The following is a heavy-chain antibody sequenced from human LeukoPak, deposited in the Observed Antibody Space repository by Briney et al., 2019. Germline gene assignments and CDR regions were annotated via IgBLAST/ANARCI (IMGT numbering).Heavy chain of an antibody. CDR2: VSYDGENK. CDR3: ANLRVGANYHGMDV. CDR1: GFSFNMYG. D-gene: IGHD1-26*01. V-gene: IGHV3-30*18. Sequence: QPGGSLRLSCAASGFSFNMYGMHWVRQAPGKGLEWVAVVSYDGENKYYGDSVEGRFTISRDDSKNTVFLQMNSLRAEDTAVYYCANLRVGANYHGMDVWGQGTAVTVSS. J-gene: IGHJ6*02.